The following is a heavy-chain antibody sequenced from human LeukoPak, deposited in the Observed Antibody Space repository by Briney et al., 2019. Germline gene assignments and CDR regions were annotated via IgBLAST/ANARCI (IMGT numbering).Heavy chain of an antibody. CDR3: ANTGYNYEFDY. D-gene: IGHD5-18*01. V-gene: IGHV3-74*01. J-gene: IGHJ4*02. Sequence: PGGSLRLSCAASGFTFSTYWMHWVRQAPGKGLVWISRINRDGSGITYADSVKGRFTISRDNAKSILYLQMTSLRAEDTAVYYCANTGYNYEFDYWGQGTLVTVSS. CDR1: GFTFSTYW. CDR2: INRDGSGI.